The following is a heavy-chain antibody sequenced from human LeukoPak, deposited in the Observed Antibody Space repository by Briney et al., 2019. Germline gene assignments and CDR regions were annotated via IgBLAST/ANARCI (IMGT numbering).Heavy chain of an antibody. V-gene: IGHV1-2*02. Sequence: ASVKVSCKASGYTFNGYYIHWVRQAPGQGLEWMGWINPNSGDADYTQKFKGRVTMTRDTSISTAYMALSRLRSDDTAIYYCARGPPEFCSGGSCYSGRNWFDPWGQGTLVTVSS. CDR2: INPNSGDA. CDR1: GYTFNGYY. J-gene: IGHJ5*02. D-gene: IGHD2-15*01. CDR3: ARGPPEFCSGGSCYSGRNWFDP.